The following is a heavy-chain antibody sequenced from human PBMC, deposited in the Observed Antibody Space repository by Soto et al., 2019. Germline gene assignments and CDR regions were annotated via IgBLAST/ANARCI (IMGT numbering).Heavy chain of an antibody. CDR1: GFTFSSYG. Sequence: QVQLVESGGGVVQPGRSLRLSCAASGFTFSSYGMHWVRQAPGKGLEWVAVISYDGSNKYYADSVKGRFTISRDNSKNTLYLQMNSLRAEDTAVYYCAKYTRGYNIDYGMDVWCQGTTVTVSS. CDR3: AKYTRGYNIDYGMDV. CDR2: ISYDGSNK. D-gene: IGHD1-20*01. V-gene: IGHV3-30*18. J-gene: IGHJ6*02.